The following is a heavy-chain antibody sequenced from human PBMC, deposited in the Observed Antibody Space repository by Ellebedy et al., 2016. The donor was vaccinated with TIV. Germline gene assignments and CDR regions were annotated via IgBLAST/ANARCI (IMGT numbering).Heavy chain of an antibody. J-gene: IGHJ4*02. CDR2: MYFSGGN. V-gene: IGHV4-59*01. CDR3: ARVGYSGYDWPY. D-gene: IGHD5-12*01. Sequence: MPSETLSLTCTVSGGSISGYYWGWIRQPPGKGLEWIGYMYFSGGNNSNPSLKSRVTISVDTSNNLFSLTLDSVTAADTAVYYCARVGYSGYDWPYWGQGALVTVSS. CDR1: GGSISGYY.